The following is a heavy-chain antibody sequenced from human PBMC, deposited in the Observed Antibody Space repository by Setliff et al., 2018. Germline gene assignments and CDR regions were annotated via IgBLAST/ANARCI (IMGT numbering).Heavy chain of an antibody. D-gene: IGHD4-17*01. CDR2: IYIGGSA. CDR3: ARGRTTVTFDY. J-gene: IGHJ4*02. CDR1: GGSISSGDSY. Sequence: SETLSLTCTVSGGSISSGDSYWSWIRQPPGKGLEWIGHIYIGGSADHNPSLKSRVTISVDTSKNQFTLKLSSVTAADTAVYYCARGRTTVTFDYWGQGTLVTVSS. V-gene: IGHV4-61*08.